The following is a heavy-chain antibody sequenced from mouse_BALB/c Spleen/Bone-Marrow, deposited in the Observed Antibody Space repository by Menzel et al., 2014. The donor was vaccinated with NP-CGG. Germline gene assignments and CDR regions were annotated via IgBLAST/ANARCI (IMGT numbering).Heavy chain of an antibody. J-gene: IGHJ3*01. CDR1: GYTFTDYA. CDR3: AGGGIYYGSSSFAY. V-gene: IGHV1-67*01. D-gene: IGHD1-1*01. CDR2: ISTYSGNT. Sequence: QVQLQQPGPELVRPGVSVKISCKGSGYTFTDYAMHWVKQSHAKSLEWIGVISTYSGNTNYNQKFKGKATMTVDKSSSTAYMELARLASEDSAIYYCAGGGIYYGSSSFAYWGQGTLVTVSA.